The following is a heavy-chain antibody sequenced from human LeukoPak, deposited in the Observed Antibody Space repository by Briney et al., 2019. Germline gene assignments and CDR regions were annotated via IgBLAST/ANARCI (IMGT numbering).Heavy chain of an antibody. CDR1: GGSISSSSYY. CDR3: ATSSIAARPGAFDY. V-gene: IGHV4-39*01. J-gene: IGHJ4*02. D-gene: IGHD6-6*01. Sequence: SETLSLTCTVSGGSISSSSYYWGWIRQPPGKGLEWIGSIYYSGSTYYNPSLKSRVTISVDTSKNQFSLKLSSVTAADTAVYYCATSSIAARPGAFDYWGQGTLVTVSS. CDR2: IYYSGST.